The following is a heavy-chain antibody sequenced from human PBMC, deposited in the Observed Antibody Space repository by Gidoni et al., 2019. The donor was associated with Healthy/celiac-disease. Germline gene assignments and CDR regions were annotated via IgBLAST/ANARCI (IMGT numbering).Heavy chain of an antibody. J-gene: IGHJ6*02. CDR1: GFPFSSYA. V-gene: IGHV3-23*01. Sequence: EVQLLESGGGLVQPGGSLRLSCAASGFPFSSYAMSWFRQAPGKGLEWVSAMSGSGGSTYYADSVKGRFTISRDNSKNTLYLQMKSLRAEDTAVYYCAKDRTYYDFWSASRNGMDVWGQGTTVTVSS. CDR2: MSGSGGST. D-gene: IGHD3-3*01. CDR3: AKDRTYYDFWSASRNGMDV.